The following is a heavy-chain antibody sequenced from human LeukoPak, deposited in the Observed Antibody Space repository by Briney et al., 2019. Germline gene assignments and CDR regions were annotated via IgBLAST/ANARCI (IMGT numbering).Heavy chain of an antibody. Sequence: TGGSLRLSCAASGFTFSNYGMHWVRLAPGKGLEWVAFMRYDGGSQYYADSVKGRFTISRDNSKNALYLQMNSLRGEDTAMYYCAKDGLWSTYIRGFDYWGQGALVTVSS. D-gene: IGHD3-10*01. CDR1: GFTFSNYG. CDR3: AKDGLWSTYIRGFDY. V-gene: IGHV3-30*02. J-gene: IGHJ4*02. CDR2: MRYDGGSQ.